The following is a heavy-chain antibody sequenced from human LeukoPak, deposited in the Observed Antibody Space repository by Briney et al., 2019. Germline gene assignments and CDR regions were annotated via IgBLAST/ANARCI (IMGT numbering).Heavy chain of an antibody. D-gene: IGHD3-10*01. V-gene: IGHV4-34*01. CDR1: GGSFSGYY. Sequence: SETLSLTCAVYGGSFSGYYWSWIRQPPGKGLEWIGEINHSGSTNYNPSLKSRVTISVDTSKNQFSLKLSSVTAADTAVYYCARTYYYGSGMVYYYYYYMDVWGKGTTVTISS. J-gene: IGHJ6*03. CDR2: INHSGST. CDR3: ARTYYYGSGMVYYYYYYMDV.